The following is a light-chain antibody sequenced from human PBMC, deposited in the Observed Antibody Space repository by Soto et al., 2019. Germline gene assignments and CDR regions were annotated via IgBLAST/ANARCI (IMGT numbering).Light chain of an antibody. CDR2: WAS. CDR1: QSVLFTSNNKNY. V-gene: IGKV4-1*01. J-gene: IGKJ4*01. CDR3: QQYYTLPLT. Sequence: DIVMTQSPDSLAVSLGERATINCESSQSVLFTSNNKNYLAWYQQKPGQPPKLLLSWASARGSGVPERFSGSGSGTLFTLSISSLQAEDVAVYYCQQYYTLPLTFGGGTKVEIK.